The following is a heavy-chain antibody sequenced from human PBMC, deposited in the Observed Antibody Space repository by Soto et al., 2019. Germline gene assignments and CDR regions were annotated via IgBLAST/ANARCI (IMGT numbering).Heavy chain of an antibody. V-gene: IGHV3-53*01. CDR1: GFTVSSNY. D-gene: IGHD5-12*01. CDR2: IYSGGST. Sequence: AGGSLRLSCAASGFTVSSNYMSWVRQAPGKGLGWVSVIYSGGSTDYADSVKGRFTISRDNSKNTLYLQMNSLRAEDTAVYYCAKRRDGYNYDYWGQGALVTVSS. CDR3: AKRRDGYNYDY. J-gene: IGHJ4*02.